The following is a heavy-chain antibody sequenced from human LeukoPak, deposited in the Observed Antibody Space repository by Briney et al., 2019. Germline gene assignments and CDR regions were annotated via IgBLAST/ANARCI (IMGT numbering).Heavy chain of an antibody. D-gene: IGHD5-12*01. J-gene: IGHJ4*02. CDR1: GGSISSYY. CDR2: IYTSGST. V-gene: IGHV4-4*07. Sequence: SVTLSLTCTVSGGSISSYYWSWIRQPAGKGLEWIGRIYTSGSTNYNPSLKSRVTISVDTSKNQFSLKLSSVTAADTAVYYCASGYSGYDPFDYWGQGTLVTVSS. CDR3: ASGYSGYDPFDY.